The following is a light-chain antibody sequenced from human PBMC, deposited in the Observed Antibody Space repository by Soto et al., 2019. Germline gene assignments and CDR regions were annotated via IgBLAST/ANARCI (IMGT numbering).Light chain of an antibody. Sequence: EIVLTQSPATLSLSPGERATLSCRASQSVSSYLAWYQQKPGQAPRLLIYDASNRATGIPARFSGSGSGTDFTLTISSLEPDDFAVDYCQQRSDWRSTFGGGTKVQIK. CDR2: DAS. J-gene: IGKJ4*02. CDR3: QQRSDWRST. V-gene: IGKV3-11*01. CDR1: QSVSSY.